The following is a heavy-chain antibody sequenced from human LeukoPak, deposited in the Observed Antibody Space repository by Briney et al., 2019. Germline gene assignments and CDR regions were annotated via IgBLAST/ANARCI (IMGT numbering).Heavy chain of an antibody. Sequence: GASVKVSCKASGYTFTGQYLHWARQAPGQGLEWMGWINPNSGGTNYAQKFQGRVTMTRDTSISTAYMELSRLRSDDTAVYYCARDYSGYENYYYYYGMDVWGQGTTVTVSS. J-gene: IGHJ6*02. V-gene: IGHV1-2*02. CDR2: INPNSGGT. CDR3: ARDYSGYENYYYYYGMDV. CDR1: GYTFTGQY. D-gene: IGHD5-12*01.